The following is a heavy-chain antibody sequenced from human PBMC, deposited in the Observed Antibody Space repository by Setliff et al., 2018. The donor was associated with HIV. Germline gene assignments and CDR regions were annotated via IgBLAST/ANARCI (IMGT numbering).Heavy chain of an antibody. D-gene: IGHD1-26*01. V-gene: IGHV4-4*08. CDR2: IHISGAT. CDR1: GGSTTSSH. Sequence: SETLSRTCTLSGGSTTSSHGSLNRQPPGKGLEWIRYIHISGATSYNPSLERRVTISLDMSKNQSSLKLTSVTAADAAMYYCARYSGTFTRYFDPRGPGTLVTVSS. CDR3: ARYSGTFTRYFDP. J-gene: IGHJ5*02.